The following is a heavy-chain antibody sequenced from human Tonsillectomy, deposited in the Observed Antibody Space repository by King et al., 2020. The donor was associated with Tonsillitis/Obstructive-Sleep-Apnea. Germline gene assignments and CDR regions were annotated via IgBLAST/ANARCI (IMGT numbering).Heavy chain of an antibody. CDR2: FRGKTLGGTT. J-gene: IGHJ3*01. D-gene: IGHD1-26*01. CDR3: TRVGTSGRYSYDF. CDR1: GFTFRDYG. Sequence: VQLVESGGGLVQPGRSLRLSCTVSGFTFRDYGMSWVRQAPGKERDGFGFFRGKTLGGTTDSAPSVKGRVTISTDDSKSIAYLQMNSLKTGDTAVYYCTRVGTSGRYSYDFWGQGTMVTVSS. V-gene: IGHV3-49*04.